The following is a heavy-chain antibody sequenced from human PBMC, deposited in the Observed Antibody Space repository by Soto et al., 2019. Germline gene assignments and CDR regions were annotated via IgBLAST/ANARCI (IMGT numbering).Heavy chain of an antibody. V-gene: IGHV4-34*01. D-gene: IGHD3-3*01. J-gene: IGHJ4*02. CDR3: TRGFSGAPTDY. Sequence: SETLSLTCAVYGGSLSNYYWNWIRQPPGKGLEWIGEVHYSGSTGYNPSLRSRVTISIDRSKNQFSLEMKSVTAADTAIYYCTRGFSGAPTDYWGQGALVTVSS. CDR1: GGSLSNYY. CDR2: VHYSGST.